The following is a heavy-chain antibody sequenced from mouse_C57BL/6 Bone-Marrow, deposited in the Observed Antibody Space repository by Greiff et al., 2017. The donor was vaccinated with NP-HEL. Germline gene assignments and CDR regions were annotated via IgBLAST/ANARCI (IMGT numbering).Heavy chain of an antibody. Sequence: VKLQQPGAELVKPGASVKMSCKASGYTFTSYWITWVKQRPGQGLEWIGDIYPGSGSTNYNEKFKSKATLTVDTSSSTAYMQLSSLTSEDSAVYYCASYNSYYYAMDYWGQGTSVTVSS. CDR3: ASYNSYYYAMDY. CDR2: IYPGSGST. D-gene: IGHD1-3*01. V-gene: IGHV1-55*01. CDR1: GYTFTSYW. J-gene: IGHJ4*01.